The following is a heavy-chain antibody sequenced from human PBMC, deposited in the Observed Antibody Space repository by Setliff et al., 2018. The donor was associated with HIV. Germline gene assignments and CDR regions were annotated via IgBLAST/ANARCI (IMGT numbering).Heavy chain of an antibody. J-gene: IGHJ4*02. CDR2: VYSRGNT. V-gene: IGHV4-61*05. CDR1: GDSFTTTSHS. Sequence: SETLSLTCDVSGDSFTTTSHSWAWLRRPAGRGLEWIGHVYSRGNTDRSPSLKSRVSISIDNSRKRFSLRLNSVTAADTAVYYCARGTGAEKGFYFDYWGKGTLVTVSS. CDR3: ARGTGAEKGFYFDY.